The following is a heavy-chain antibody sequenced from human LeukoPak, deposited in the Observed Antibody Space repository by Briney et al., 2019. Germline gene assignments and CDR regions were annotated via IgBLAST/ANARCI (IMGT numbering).Heavy chain of an antibody. Sequence: PSQTLSLTCTVSGGSISSGNYYWGWTRQPAGKGLEWIGRISTSGSTNYNPSLKSRVTISVDTSKNQLSLKLSSVTAADTAVYYCAGPYDSSGYYYNDAFDMWGQGTMVTVSS. CDR2: ISTSGST. CDR1: GGSISSGNYY. CDR3: AGPYDSSGYYYNDAFDM. D-gene: IGHD3-22*01. J-gene: IGHJ3*02. V-gene: IGHV4-61*02.